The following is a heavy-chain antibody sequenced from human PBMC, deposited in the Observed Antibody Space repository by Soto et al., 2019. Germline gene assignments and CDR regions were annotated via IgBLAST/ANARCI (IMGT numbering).Heavy chain of an antibody. CDR3: ARDDSSSWYVAVAGSGRDYYYYYGMDV. D-gene: IGHD6-13*01. CDR1: GGTFSSYA. V-gene: IGHV1-69*13. CDR2: IIPIFGTA. Sequence: ASVKVSCKASGGTFSSYAISWVRQAPGQGLEWMGGIIPIFGTANYAQKFQGRVTITADESTSTAYMELSSLRSEDTAVYYCARDDSSSWYVAVAGSGRDYYYYYGMDVWGQGTTVTVSS. J-gene: IGHJ6*02.